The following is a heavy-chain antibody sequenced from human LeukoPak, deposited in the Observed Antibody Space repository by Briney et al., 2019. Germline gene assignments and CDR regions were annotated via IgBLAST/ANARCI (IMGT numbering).Heavy chain of an antibody. Sequence: PSETLSLTCTVSGGSISSSNYYWGWIRQPPGKGLEWIATIHYSGSSYYNPSLKRRVTISVDTSKNQFSLRVNSVAAADTAIYFCARSLPEIAPVPGYWGQGTLVTVSS. V-gene: IGHV4-39*01. CDR3: ARSLPEIAPVPGY. CDR2: IHYSGSS. CDR1: GGSISSSNYY. D-gene: IGHD6-13*01. J-gene: IGHJ4*02.